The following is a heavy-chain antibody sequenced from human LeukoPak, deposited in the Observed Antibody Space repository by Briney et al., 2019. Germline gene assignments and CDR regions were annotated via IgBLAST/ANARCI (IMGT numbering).Heavy chain of an antibody. CDR1: GCSISISSYY. D-gene: IGHD3-10*01. Sequence: SETLSLTCSVSGCSISISSYYGGWIRQPPGKGLEWIGSIYYSGSTYYNPSLRSRVTISLDTSKNQFSLKVNSVTAADTAVYYCARHKDPGHAFDLWGRGTMVTVSS. CDR3: ARHKDPGHAFDL. CDR2: IYYSGST. V-gene: IGHV4-39*01. J-gene: IGHJ3*01.